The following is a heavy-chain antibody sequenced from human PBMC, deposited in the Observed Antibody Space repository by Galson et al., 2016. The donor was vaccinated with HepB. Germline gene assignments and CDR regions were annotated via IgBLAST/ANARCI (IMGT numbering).Heavy chain of an antibody. J-gene: IGHJ6*03. V-gene: IGHV3-53*01. CDR2: VYSDGST. CDR3: AKNKATARVWGHYYYYMDV. CDR1: GFTVSSNY. Sequence: SLRLSCAASGFTVSSNYLSWVRQAPGKGLEWVSIVYSDGSTYYSDSVRGRFTISRDNSNNIVYLQRNSLRAEDTAVYFCAKNKATARVWGHYYYYMDVWGKGTTVTVSS. D-gene: IGHD3-16*01.